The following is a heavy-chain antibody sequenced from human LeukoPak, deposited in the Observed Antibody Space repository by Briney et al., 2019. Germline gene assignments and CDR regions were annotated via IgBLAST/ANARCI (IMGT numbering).Heavy chain of an antibody. CDR1: GYTFTSYD. D-gene: IGHD3-3*01. V-gene: IGHV1-8*01. Sequence: WASVQFSFKASGYTFTSYDINWGRPATGQGVEWMGWMNPNSGNTGYSQKFQGRVTMTRNTSISTAYMELSSLRSEDTAVYYCARVNKYYDFWSGYSRDLDYWGQGTLVTVSS. CDR3: ARVNKYYDFWSGYSRDLDY. CDR2: MNPNSGNT. J-gene: IGHJ4*02.